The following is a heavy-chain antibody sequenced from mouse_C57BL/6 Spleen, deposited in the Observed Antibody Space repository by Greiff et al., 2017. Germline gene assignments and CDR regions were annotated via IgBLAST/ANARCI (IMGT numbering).Heavy chain of an antibody. D-gene: IGHD4-1*01. CDR1: GYTFTSYW. V-gene: IGHV1-64*01. J-gene: IGHJ4*01. CDR3: ARDWDGAMDY. Sequence: VQLQQPGAELVKPGASVKLSCKASGYTFTSYWMHWVKQRPGPGLEWIGMIHPNSGSTNYNEKFKSKATLTVDKSSSTAYLQLSSLTSEDSAVYYCARDWDGAMDYWGQGTSVTVSS. CDR2: IHPNSGST.